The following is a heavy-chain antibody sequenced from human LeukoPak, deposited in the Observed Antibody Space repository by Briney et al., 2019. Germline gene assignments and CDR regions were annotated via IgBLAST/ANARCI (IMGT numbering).Heavy chain of an antibody. V-gene: IGHV4-4*07. CDR2: IYTSGST. CDR1: GYSISSGYY. Sequence: PSETLSLTCTVSGYSISSGYYWSWIRQPAGKGLEWIGRIYTSGSTNYNPSLKSRVTMSVDTSKNQFSLKLSSVTAADTAVYYCARMLGYYYYMDVWGKGTTVTISS. D-gene: IGHD2-8*01. CDR3: ARMLGYYYYMDV. J-gene: IGHJ6*03.